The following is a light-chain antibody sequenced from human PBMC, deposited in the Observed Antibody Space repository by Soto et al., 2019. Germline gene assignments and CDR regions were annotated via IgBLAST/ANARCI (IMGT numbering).Light chain of an antibody. Sequence: DIQMPQSPSTLSASVGDRVTITCRASQSIRSGLAWYQQKPGKAPELLIQKASSLQSGVPARFSGSGSGTEFILTISSLQPDDFASYYCQQYEAYPLTFGGGTKVEIK. CDR2: KAS. V-gene: IGKV1-5*03. CDR1: QSIRSG. CDR3: QQYEAYPLT. J-gene: IGKJ4*01.